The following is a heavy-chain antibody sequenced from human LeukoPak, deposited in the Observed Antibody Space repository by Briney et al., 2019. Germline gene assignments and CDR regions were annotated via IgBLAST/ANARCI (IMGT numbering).Heavy chain of an antibody. D-gene: IGHD3-3*01. CDR2: INPNSGGT. CDR3: ARARFLEWLLHFDY. J-gene: IGHJ4*02. CDR1: GYTFTGYY. Sequence: GASVKVSCKASGYTFTGYYMHWVRQAPGQGLEWMGWINPNSGGTNYAQKFQGRVTMTRDTSISTAYMELSRLRSDDTAVYYCARARFLEWLLHFDYWGQGTRVTVSS. V-gene: IGHV1-2*02.